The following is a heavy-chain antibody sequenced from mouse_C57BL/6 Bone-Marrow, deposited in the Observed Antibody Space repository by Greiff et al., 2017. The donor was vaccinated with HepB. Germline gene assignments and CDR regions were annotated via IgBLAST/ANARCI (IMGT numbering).Heavy chain of an antibody. CDR1: GFTFSDYG. CDR3: ARGPLYYEDY. D-gene: IGHD2-4*01. V-gene: IGHV5-17*01. Sequence: EVQLVESGGGLVKPGGSLKLSCAASGFTFSDYGMHWVRQAPEKGLEWVAYISSVSSMIYYAETVKGRFTISRDKAKNTLFMQMSSLRSEDTAMYYCARGPLYYEDYWGQGTTLTVSS. CDR2: ISSVSSMI. J-gene: IGHJ2*01.